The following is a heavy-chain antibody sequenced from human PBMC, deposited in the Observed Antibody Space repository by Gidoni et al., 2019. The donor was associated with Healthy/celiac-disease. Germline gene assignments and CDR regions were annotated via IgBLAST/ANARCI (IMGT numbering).Heavy chain of an antibody. V-gene: IGHV3-33*01. CDR3: ARDDPNTYAGAFDI. CDR2: IWYDGSNK. D-gene: IGHD3-10*01. CDR1: GFTFSSYG. J-gene: IGHJ3*02. Sequence: QVQLVASGGGVVQPGRSLRLSCAASGFTFSSYGMHWVRPATGKGLEWVAVIWYDGSNKYYAGSVKGRFTISRDNSKNTLYLQMNSLRAEDTAVYYCARDDPNTYAGAFDIWGQGTMVTVSS.